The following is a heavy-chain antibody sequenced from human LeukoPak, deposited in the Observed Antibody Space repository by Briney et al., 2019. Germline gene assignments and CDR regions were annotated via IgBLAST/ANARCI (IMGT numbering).Heavy chain of an antibody. Sequence: GGSLRLSCAASGFTVSNYAMNWVRQAPGKGLEWVSVITGSGGYTDYADSVKGRFTISGDNSKNTLYLQMNSLRAEDTAVYYCAKDFLRDDHGNWFAPWGQGTLVTVSS. V-gene: IGHV3-23*01. CDR1: GFTVSNYA. CDR3: AKDFLRDDHGNWFAP. J-gene: IGHJ5*02. D-gene: IGHD4-17*01. CDR2: ITGSGGYT.